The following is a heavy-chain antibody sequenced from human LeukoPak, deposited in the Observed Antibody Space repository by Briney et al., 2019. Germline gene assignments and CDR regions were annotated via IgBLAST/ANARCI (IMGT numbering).Heavy chain of an antibody. CDR3: AKDIWGRQWLAFDY. J-gene: IGHJ4*02. V-gene: IGHV3-30-3*01. D-gene: IGHD6-19*01. CDR1: GFTFSSYA. CDR2: ISYDGSNK. Sequence: PGRSLRLSCAASGFTFSSYAMHWVRQAPGKGLEWVAVISYDGSNKYYADSVKGRFTISRDNSKNTLYLQMNSLRAEDTAVYYCAKDIWGRQWLAFDYWGQGTLVTVSS.